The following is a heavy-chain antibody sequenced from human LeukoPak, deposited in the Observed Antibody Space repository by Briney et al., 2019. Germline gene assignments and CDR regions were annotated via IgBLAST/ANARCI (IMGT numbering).Heavy chain of an antibody. CDR3: AKDRKWFGESYYFDY. V-gene: IGHV3-30*18. D-gene: IGHD3-10*01. CDR2: ISYDGSYK. Sequence: GRSLRLSCAASGFTFSSYCMHWVRQAPGKGLEWVAVISYDGSYKYYAESVKGRLTISRDNSKHTLYRQMNSLRAEDTAVYYCAKDRKWFGESYYFDYWGQGTLVTVSS. J-gene: IGHJ4*02. CDR1: GFTFSSYC.